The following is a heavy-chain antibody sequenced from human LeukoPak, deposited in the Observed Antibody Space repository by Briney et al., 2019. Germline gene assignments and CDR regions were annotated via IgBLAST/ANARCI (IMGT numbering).Heavy chain of an antibody. CDR3: ARSMAPGYRPTTPVDY. Sequence: PGRSLRLSCAASGFTISSYAMHWVRQAPGKGLEWVAVISYDGSNKYYADSVKGRFTISRDNSKNTLYLQMNSLRAEDTAVYYCARSMAPGYRPTTPVDYWGQGTLVTVSS. V-gene: IGHV3-30-3*01. CDR1: GFTISSYA. J-gene: IGHJ4*02. CDR2: ISYDGSNK. D-gene: IGHD3-16*02.